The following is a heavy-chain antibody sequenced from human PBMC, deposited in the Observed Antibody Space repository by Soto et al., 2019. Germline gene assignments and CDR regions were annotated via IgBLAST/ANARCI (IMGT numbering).Heavy chain of an antibody. Sequence: SLRLSCAASGFPFSSYWMSWVRQAPGKGLEWVANIKQDGSEKYYVDSVKGRFTISRDNAKNSLYLQMNSLRAEDTAVYYCAREKRAVAGIDYRGQGTLLTVSS. D-gene: IGHD6-19*01. J-gene: IGHJ4*02. V-gene: IGHV3-7*05. CDR1: GFPFSSYW. CDR3: AREKRAVAGIDY. CDR2: IKQDGSEK.